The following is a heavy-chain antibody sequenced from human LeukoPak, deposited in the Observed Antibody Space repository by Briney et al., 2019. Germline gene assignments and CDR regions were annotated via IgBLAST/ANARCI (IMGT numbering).Heavy chain of an antibody. D-gene: IGHD3-10*01. V-gene: IGHV1-8*01. CDR2: MNPGSGNT. CDR3: ASHTYYLSSGSFGH. CDR1: GYTFTSFD. J-gene: IGHJ4*02. Sequence: GASVTVSCKASGYTFTSFDINWVRQAPGQGPEWMGWMNPGSGNTGYAQRFRGRVTMTRDTSISTAYLELSSLTSEDTAVYYCASHTYYLSSGSFGHWGQGTLVTVSS.